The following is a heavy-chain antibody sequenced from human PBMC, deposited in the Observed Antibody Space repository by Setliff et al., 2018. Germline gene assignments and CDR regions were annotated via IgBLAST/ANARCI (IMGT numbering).Heavy chain of an antibody. CDR3: ARHSGRYYVPGTFDS. J-gene: IGHJ4*02. CDR2: IMPKFGTP. Sequence: SVKVSCKASGGTFSNYCISWVRQAPGQGLEWMGGIMPKFGTPNRSQKFQGRVTITADESTSTAYMELSGLTSEDTAIYFCARHSGRYYVPGTFDSWGRGTLVTVSS. V-gene: IGHV1-69*13. CDR1: GGTFSNYC. D-gene: IGHD1-26*01.